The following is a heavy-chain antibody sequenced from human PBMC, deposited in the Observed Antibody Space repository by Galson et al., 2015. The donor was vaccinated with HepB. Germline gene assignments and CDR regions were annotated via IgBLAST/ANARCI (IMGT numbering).Heavy chain of an antibody. V-gene: IGHV1-69*13. CDR2: IIPIFGTA. J-gene: IGHJ4*02. Sequence: SVKVSCKASGGTFSSYAISWVRQAPGQGLEWMGGIIPIFGTANYAQKFQGRVTITADESTSTAYMELSSLRSEDTAVYYCARGQRPRFGELPSLDYWGQGTLVTVSS. CDR1: GGTFSSYA. CDR3: ARGQRPRFGELPSLDY. D-gene: IGHD3-10*01.